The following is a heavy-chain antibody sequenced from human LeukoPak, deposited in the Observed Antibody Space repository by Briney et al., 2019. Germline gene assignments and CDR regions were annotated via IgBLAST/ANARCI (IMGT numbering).Heavy chain of an antibody. CDR2: ISAYNGNT. V-gene: IGHV1-18*01. J-gene: IGHJ4*02. Sequence: ASVKVSCKASGYTFTSYGISWVRQAPGQGLEWMGWISAYNGNTNYAQKLQGRVTMTTDTSTSTAYMELRSLRSDDTAVYYCARDFRDYLWFGELPEIPFDYWGQGTLVTVSS. CDR1: GYTFTSYG. D-gene: IGHD3-10*01. CDR3: ARDFRDYLWFGELPEIPFDY.